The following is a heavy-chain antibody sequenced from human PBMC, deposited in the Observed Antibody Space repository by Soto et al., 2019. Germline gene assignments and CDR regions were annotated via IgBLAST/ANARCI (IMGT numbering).Heavy chain of an antibody. CDR2: INPSGGST. D-gene: IGHD3-22*01. Sequence: ASVKFSGKAPGYTFTSYYIHWVRQAPEEGLEGRGIINPSGGSTRYAQKFQGRVTMTRDTSTSTVYMELSSLRSEDTAVYYRARGLIYDSSGYYFDYWGQGTLVTVPS. V-gene: IGHV1-46*01. J-gene: IGHJ4*02. CDR3: ARGLIYDSSGYYFDY. CDR1: GYTFTSYY.